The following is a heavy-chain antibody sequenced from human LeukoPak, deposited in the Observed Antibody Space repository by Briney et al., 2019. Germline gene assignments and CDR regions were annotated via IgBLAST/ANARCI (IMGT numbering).Heavy chain of an antibody. J-gene: IGHJ6*02. CDR3: ARNNGMDV. CDR1: GFTFSIYA. CDR2: ISGTSGNT. Sequence: TGGSLRLSCAASGFTFSIYAMSWVRQAPGKGLEWVSSISGTSGNTYYADSVKGRFAISRDNSKDTLYLQMNSLRAEDTAIYYCARNNGMDVWGQGTTVIVSS. V-gene: IGHV3-23*01.